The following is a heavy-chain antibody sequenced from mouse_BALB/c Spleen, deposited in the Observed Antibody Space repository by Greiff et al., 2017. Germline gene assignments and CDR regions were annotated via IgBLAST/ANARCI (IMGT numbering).Heavy chain of an antibody. V-gene: IGHV5-6-5*01. CDR3: AREAIYAMDY. D-gene: IGHD3-2*02. Sequence: DVMLVESGGGLVKPGGSLKLSCAASGFTFSSYAMSWVRQTPEKRLEWVASISSGGSTYYPDSVKGRFTISRDNARNILYLQMSSLRSEDTAMYYCAREAIYAMDYWGQGTSVTVSS. J-gene: IGHJ4*01. CDR1: GFTFSSYA. CDR2: ISSGGST.